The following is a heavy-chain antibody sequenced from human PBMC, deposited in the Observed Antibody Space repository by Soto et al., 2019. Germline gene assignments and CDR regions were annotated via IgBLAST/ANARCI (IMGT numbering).Heavy chain of an antibody. J-gene: IGHJ4*02. CDR3: ARGSASDTHQVSVYFDY. Sequence: GASVKVSCKASGYTFTGYYMHRVRQAPGQGLEWMGWINPNSGGTNYAQKFQGWVTMTRDTSITTAFMELSRLRSDDTAVYYCARGSASDTHQVSVYFDYWGQGTLVTVSS. CDR1: GYTFTGYY. V-gene: IGHV1-2*04. CDR2: INPNSGGT. D-gene: IGHD6-13*01.